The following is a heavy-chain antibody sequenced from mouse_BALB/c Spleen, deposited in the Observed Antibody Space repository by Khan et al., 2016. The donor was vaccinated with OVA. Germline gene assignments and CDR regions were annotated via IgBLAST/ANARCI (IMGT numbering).Heavy chain of an antibody. J-gene: IGHJ2*01. CDR2: INPTSDYT. D-gene: IGHD1-1*01. CDR3: ARGRIDY. CDR1: GYTFTTYW. V-gene: IGHV1-7*01. Sequence: QVQLQQSGAELAKPGASVKMSCKASGYTFTTYWMHWVKQRPGQGLEWIGYINPTSDYTDYNEKFKDKATLSADKSSSTAYMQLSSLTSEDSAVYYCARGRIDYWGQGTTLTVSS.